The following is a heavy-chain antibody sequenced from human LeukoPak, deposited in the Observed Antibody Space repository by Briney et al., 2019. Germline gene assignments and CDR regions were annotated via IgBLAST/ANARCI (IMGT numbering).Heavy chain of an antibody. CDR3: ARLNFGDNY. V-gene: IGHV3-23*01. Sequence: GGSLRLSCAASGFIFSSYAMSWVRQAPGKGLEWVSSISGSGSSTYYADSVKGRFTISRDTSMNTVYLQMNSLRAEDTAAYYCARLNFGDNYWGQGTLVTVSS. D-gene: IGHD4-17*01. CDR1: GFIFSSYA. CDR2: ISGSGSST. J-gene: IGHJ4*02.